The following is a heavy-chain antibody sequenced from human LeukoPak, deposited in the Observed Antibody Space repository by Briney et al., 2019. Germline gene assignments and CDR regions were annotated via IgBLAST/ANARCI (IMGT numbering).Heavy chain of an antibody. CDR3: AKSSIPPNNWFDP. CDR1: GFTFSSYA. D-gene: IGHD2-21*01. V-gene: IGHV3-30-3*02. CDR2: ISYDGSNK. J-gene: IGHJ5*02. Sequence: GGSLRLSCAASGFTFSSYAMHWVRQAPGKGLEWVAVISYDGSNKYYADSVKGRFTISRDNSKNTLYLQMNSLRAEDTAVYYCAKSSIPPNNWFDPWGQGTLVTVSS.